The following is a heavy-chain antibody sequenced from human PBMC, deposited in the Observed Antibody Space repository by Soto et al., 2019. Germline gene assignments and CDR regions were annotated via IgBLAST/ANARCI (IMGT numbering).Heavy chain of an antibody. CDR3: ARQRNAYYGMAV. V-gene: IGHV5-51*01. Sequence: GESLKISCNASGYNFTNYWIVLVLQTPGKGLDWMGIIYPGDSDTRYSPSLQGQVTISADKSISTAYLQWDTLKASDSAIYYCARQRNAYYGMAVWGQGTTVTVSS. CDR1: GYNFTNYW. J-gene: IGHJ6*02. CDR2: IYPGDSDT.